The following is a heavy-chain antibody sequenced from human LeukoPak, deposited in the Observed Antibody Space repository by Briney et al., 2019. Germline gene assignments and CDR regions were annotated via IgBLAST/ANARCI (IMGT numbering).Heavy chain of an antibody. J-gene: IGHJ3*02. CDR2: INPNSGGT. D-gene: IGHD6-19*01. V-gene: IGHV1-2*02. CDR1: GYTFTGYY. CDR3: ARAFTVQIAVAVDDAFDI. Sequence: GASVKVSCKASGYTFTGYYMHWVRQAPGQGLEWMGWINPNSGGTNYAQKFQGGVTMTRDTSISTAYMELSRLRSDDTAVYYCARAFTVQIAVAVDDAFDIWGQGTMVTVSS.